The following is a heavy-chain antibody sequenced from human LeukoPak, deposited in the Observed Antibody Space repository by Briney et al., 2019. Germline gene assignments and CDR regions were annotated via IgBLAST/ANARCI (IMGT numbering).Heavy chain of an antibody. Sequence: KSSETLSLTCTVSGGSISSSSYYWGWIRQPPGKGLEWIGSIYYSGSTYYNPSLKSRVTISVDTSKNQFSLKLSSVTAADTAVYYCARNVVLLWFGESLSGFDYWGQGTLVTVSS. J-gene: IGHJ4*02. CDR3: ARNVVLLWFGESLSGFDY. V-gene: IGHV4-39*07. CDR2: IYYSGST. D-gene: IGHD3-10*01. CDR1: GGSISSSSYY.